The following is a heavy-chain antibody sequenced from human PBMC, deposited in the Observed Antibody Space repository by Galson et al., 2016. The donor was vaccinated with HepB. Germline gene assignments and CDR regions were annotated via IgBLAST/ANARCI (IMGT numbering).Heavy chain of an antibody. D-gene: IGHD5/OR15-5a*01. Sequence: SETLSLTCSVSGGSVSSGSHYWSWLRQPPGKGLQWIGFIYYTGTTNYNPSLESRVTFSVDTSKNQFSLNLSSVTAADTAVYYCTRVPIGVSASYSDLWGQGTLVTVSS. CDR3: TRVPIGVSASYSDL. CDR1: GGSVSSGSHY. J-gene: IGHJ5*02. CDR2: IYYTGTT. V-gene: IGHV4-61*01.